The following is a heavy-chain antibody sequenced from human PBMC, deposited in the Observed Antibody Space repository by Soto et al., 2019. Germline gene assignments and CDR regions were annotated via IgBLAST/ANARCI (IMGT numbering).Heavy chain of an antibody. CDR1: GYSFTNYW. CDR2: IYPGDSGT. J-gene: IGHJ3*02. V-gene: IGHV5-51*01. Sequence: GEPLKISCKGAGYSFTNYWIGWVRQMPGKGLEWMGIIYPGDSGTRYSPSFQGQVTISADKSISTAYLQWSSLKASDTAMYYCARRGWNWLRNAFDIWGQGTMVTVSS. D-gene: IGHD1-7*01. CDR3: ARRGWNWLRNAFDI.